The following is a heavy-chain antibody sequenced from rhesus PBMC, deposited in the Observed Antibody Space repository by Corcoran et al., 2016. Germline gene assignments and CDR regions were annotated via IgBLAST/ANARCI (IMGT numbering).Heavy chain of an antibody. V-gene: IGHV1-111*02. J-gene: IGHJ4*01. CDR1: GYTFTDYY. D-gene: IGHD6-25*01. CDR3: AADRGSGSWTFDY. Sequence: EVQPVQSGAEVKKPGASVKISCKASGYTFTDYYLHWVRQAPGKGLEGMGRVDPEDGDALHAQKFQDRVTITADTSTDTAYMELSSLGSDDTTVYYCAADRGSGSWTFDYWGQGVLVTVSS. CDR2: VDPEDGDA.